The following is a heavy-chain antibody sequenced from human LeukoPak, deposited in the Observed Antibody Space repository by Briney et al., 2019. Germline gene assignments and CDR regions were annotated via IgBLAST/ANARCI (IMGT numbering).Heavy chain of an antibody. Sequence: GGSLRLSCPASGFTFSSYWMHWVRQAPGKGLVWVSRIKSDGSSTSYADSVKGRFTISRDNAKNTVCLQMNSLRAEDTAVYYCTRQRAYNLDDWGQGTLVTVSS. CDR3: TRQRAYNLDD. D-gene: IGHD5-18*01. CDR2: IKSDGSST. CDR1: GFTFSSYW. J-gene: IGHJ4*02. V-gene: IGHV3-74*01.